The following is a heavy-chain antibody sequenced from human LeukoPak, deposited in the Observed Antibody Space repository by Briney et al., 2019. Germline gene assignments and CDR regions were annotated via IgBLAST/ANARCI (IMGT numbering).Heavy chain of an antibody. CDR1: GASVNSGGYY. J-gene: IGHJ5*02. D-gene: IGHD6-13*01. CDR2: IYYSGST. Sequence: SETLSLTCNVSGASVNSGGYYWTWIRQPPGKGLEWIGYIYYSGSTNYSPSLKSRVTISVDTSKNQFSLKLSSVTAADTALYYCARDRESSTWYWFDPWGQGTLVTVSS. V-gene: IGHV4-61*08. CDR3: ARDRESSTWYWFDP.